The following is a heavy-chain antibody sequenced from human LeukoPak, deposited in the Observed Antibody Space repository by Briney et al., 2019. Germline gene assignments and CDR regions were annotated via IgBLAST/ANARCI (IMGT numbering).Heavy chain of an antibody. D-gene: IGHD3-10*02. CDR1: GYTLTELS. Sequence: ASVKVSCKVSGYTLTELSMHWVRQAPGKGLEWMGGFDPEDGETIYAQKFQGRVTMTEDTSTDAAYMEPSSLRSEDTAVYYCATDLGSGRSDPWGQGTLVTVSS. CDR2: FDPEDGET. J-gene: IGHJ5*02. V-gene: IGHV1-24*01. CDR3: ATDLGSGRSDP.